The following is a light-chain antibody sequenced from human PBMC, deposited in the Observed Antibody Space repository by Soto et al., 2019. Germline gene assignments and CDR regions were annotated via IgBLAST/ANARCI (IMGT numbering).Light chain of an antibody. V-gene: IGLV2-23*02. J-gene: IGLJ2*01. Sequence: QSALTQPASVSGSPGQSITISCTGTSSDVGSYNLVSWYQQHPGKAPKLMIYDVSERPSGVSDRFSGSKSGNTASLTISGLQAEDEGYYYCCSYAGSYSLLFGGGTKVTVL. CDR1: SSDVGSYNL. CDR2: DVS. CDR3: CSYAGSYSLL.